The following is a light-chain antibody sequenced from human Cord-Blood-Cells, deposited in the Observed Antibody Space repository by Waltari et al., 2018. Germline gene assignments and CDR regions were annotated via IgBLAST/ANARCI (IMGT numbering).Light chain of an antibody. Sequence: DIQMTQSPSSLSASVGNRVTITCRASQSISSYLNWYQQKPGKAPKLLIYAASSLQSGVPARFSGSGSGTEFTLTISSLQPEDSATDYCQQSDRTPLFTGGPGTKVDIK. CDR1: QSISSY. CDR3: QQSDRTPLFT. CDR2: AAS. V-gene: IGKV1-39*01. J-gene: IGKJ3*01.